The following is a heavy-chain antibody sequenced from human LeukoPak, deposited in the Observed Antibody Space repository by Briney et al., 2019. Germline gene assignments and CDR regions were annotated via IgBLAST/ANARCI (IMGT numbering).Heavy chain of an antibody. J-gene: IGHJ4*02. CDR1: GYFVSSGYY. CDR3: ASRTTVTNALSFDY. CDR2: IYNTGST. Sequence: PSETLSLTCGVSGYFVSSGYYWGWIRQPPGQGLEWIGNIYNTGSTYYNPSLKSRVTISVDTSKNQFSLKLTSVTSADTAVYFCASRTTVTNALSFDYWGQGALVAVSS. V-gene: IGHV4-38-2*01. D-gene: IGHD4-11*01.